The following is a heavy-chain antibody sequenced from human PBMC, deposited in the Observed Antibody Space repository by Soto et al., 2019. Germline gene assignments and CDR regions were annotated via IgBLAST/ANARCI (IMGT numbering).Heavy chain of an antibody. CDR2: INQSGGT. Sequence: SETLSLTCAVYGGSFSGYYWSWIRQPPGKGLEWIGEINQSGGTHYNPSLKSRVTISVDTSKNQFSLKLSFVTATDTAVYYCARGRSITMLRGAPPDYWGQGTLVTVSS. CDR3: ARGRSITMLRGAPPDY. D-gene: IGHD3-10*01. CDR1: GGSFSGYY. V-gene: IGHV4-34*01. J-gene: IGHJ4*02.